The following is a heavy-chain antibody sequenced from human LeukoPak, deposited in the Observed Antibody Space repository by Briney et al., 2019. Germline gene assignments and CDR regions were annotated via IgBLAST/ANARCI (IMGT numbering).Heavy chain of an antibody. V-gene: IGHV3-15*07. CDR3: AKTVGATPAFDY. CDR1: GFTFSNAW. Sequence: PGGSLRLSCAASGFTFSNAWMNWVRQAPGKGLEWVGRIKSKTEGGTTDYAAPVKGRFTISRDDSKNTLYLQMNSLRAEDTAVYYCAKTVGATPAFDYWGQGTLVTVSS. D-gene: IGHD1-26*01. CDR2: IKSKTEGGTT. J-gene: IGHJ4*02.